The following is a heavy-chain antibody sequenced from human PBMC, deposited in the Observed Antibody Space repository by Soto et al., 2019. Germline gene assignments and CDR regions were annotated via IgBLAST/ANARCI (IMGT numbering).Heavy chain of an antibody. D-gene: IGHD2-2*01. J-gene: IGHJ4*02. CDR3: ARAGDDCSTTTCYVIDY. Sequence: ASVKVSCKASGYTFTTYAIHWVRQVPGQRLEWMAWINAGKGNTKYSQNFQGRVTVTRDTSASTAYMELNSLRSEDTAVYYCARAGDDCSTTTCYVIDYWGQGSLVTVSS. CDR2: INAGKGNT. CDR1: GYTFTTYA. V-gene: IGHV1-3*01.